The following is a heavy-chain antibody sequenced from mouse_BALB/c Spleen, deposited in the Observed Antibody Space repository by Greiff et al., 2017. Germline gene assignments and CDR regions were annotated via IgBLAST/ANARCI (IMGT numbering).Heavy chain of an antibody. J-gene: IGHJ4*01. CDR2: INPSTGYT. CDR3: ARSGGFYAMHY. CDR1: GYTFTSYW. D-gene: IGHD3-1*01. Sequence: VQLQQSGAELAKPGASVKMSCKASGYTFTSYWMHWVKQRPGQGLEWIGYINPSTGYTEYNQKFKDKATLTADKSSSTAYMQLSSLTSEDSAVYYCARSGGFYAMHYWGQGTSVTVSS. V-gene: IGHV1-7*01.